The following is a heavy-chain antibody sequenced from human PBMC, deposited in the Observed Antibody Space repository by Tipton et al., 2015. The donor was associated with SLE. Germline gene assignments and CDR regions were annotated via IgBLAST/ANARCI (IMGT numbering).Heavy chain of an antibody. D-gene: IGHD2-2*01. CDR2: IRYDGSNK. CDR3: ATMCSSTSCLWGFDY. Sequence: SLRLSCAASGFTFSSYGMHWVRQAPGKGLEWVAFIRYDGSNKYYADSVKGRFTISRDNSKNTLYLQMNSLRAEDTAVYYCATMCSSTSCLWGFDYWGQGTLVTVSS. CDR1: GFTFSSYG. V-gene: IGHV3-30*02. J-gene: IGHJ4*02.